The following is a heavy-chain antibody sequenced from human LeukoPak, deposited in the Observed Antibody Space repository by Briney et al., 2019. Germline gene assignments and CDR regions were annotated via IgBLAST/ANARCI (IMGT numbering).Heavy chain of an antibody. J-gene: IGHJ4*02. CDR3: AKLLGRVTTFDY. CDR1: GFTIRTNY. D-gene: IGHD1-26*01. CDR2: IFEDGITK. Sequence: GGSLRLSCAASGFTIRTNYMSWVRQAPGKGLEWVATIFEDGITKYYDDSVRGRFTISRDNAENSLYLEMTTLGTEDTAVYYCAKLLGRVTTFDYWGQGTLVTVSS. V-gene: IGHV3-7*01.